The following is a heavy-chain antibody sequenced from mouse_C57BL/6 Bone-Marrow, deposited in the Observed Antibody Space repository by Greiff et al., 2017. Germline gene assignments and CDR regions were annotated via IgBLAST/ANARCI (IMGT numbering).Heavy chain of an antibody. Sequence: EVQLQQSVAELVRPGASVKLSCTASGFNIKNTYMHWVKQRPEQGLEWIGRIDPANGNTKYAPKFQGKATITAYTASNTDYLQLSSLTSEDTAIYYCDRTLAYDYDRGNAMDYWGQGTSVTVSS. D-gene: IGHD2-4*01. V-gene: IGHV14-3*01. J-gene: IGHJ4*01. CDR3: DRTLAYDYDRGNAMDY. CDR2: IDPANGNT. CDR1: GFNIKNTY.